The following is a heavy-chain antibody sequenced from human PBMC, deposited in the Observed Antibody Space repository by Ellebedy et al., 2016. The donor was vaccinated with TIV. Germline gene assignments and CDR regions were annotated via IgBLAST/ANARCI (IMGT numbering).Heavy chain of an antibody. J-gene: IGHJ4*02. V-gene: IGHV3-30*18. CDR2: ISYDGSNK. Sequence: GGSLRLSXAASGFTFSSYGMHWVRQAPGKGLEWVAVISYDGSNKYYADSVKGRFTISRDNSKNTLYLQMNSLRAEDTAVYYCAKDPSGYYPPEVWGQGTLVTVSS. CDR3: AKDPSGYYPPEV. D-gene: IGHD3-22*01. CDR1: GFTFSSYG.